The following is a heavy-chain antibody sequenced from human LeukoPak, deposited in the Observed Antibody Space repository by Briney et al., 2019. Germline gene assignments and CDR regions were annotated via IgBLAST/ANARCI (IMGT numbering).Heavy chain of an antibody. CDR3: AKGPLRGTAAAIDY. Sequence: GGSLRLSCAASGFTFSNYGMHWVRQAPGKGLEWVAVISYDGRNIHYPDSVKGRFTISRDISTDTLWLQMDSLRTEDTAVYYCAKGPLRGTAAAIDYWGQGTLVTVSS. CDR1: GFTFSNYG. CDR2: ISYDGRNI. V-gene: IGHV3-30*18. D-gene: IGHD2-2*01. J-gene: IGHJ4*02.